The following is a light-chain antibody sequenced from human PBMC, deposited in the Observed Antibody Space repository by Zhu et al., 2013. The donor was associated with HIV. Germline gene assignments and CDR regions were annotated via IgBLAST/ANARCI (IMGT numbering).Light chain of an antibody. CDR2: SDN. Sequence: VLTQPPSASGTPGQRVTISCYGSSSNVGSNTVIWYQHLPGTAPKLLIYSDNQRPSGVPDRFSGSKSGTSASLTISGLQSEDEADHYCAAWDDSVNGVFGTGTKVTVL. J-gene: IGLJ1*01. V-gene: IGLV1-44*01. CDR3: AAWDDSVNGV. CDR1: SSNVGSNT.